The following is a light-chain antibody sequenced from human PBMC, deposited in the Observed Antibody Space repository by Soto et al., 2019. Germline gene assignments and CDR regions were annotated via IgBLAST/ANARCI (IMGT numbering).Light chain of an antibody. CDR3: QQYNSS. V-gene: IGKV1-5*03. CDR1: QSISNW. J-gene: IGKJ1*01. CDR2: KAS. Sequence: DIQMTQAHSILSASVGDRVTITCRASQSISNWLAWYQQKPGKAPKLLIYKASSLESGVPSRFSGSGSGTEFTLTISSLQPDDFAFYYCQQYNSSFGQGTRVEIK.